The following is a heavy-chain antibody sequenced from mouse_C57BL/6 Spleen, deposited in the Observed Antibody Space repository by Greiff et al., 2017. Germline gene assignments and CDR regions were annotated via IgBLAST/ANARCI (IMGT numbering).Heavy chain of an antibody. J-gene: IGHJ3*01. V-gene: IGHV5-17*01. D-gene: IGHD1-1*01. Sequence: EVKLVESGGGLVKPGGSLKLSCAASGFTFSDYGMHWVRQAPEKGLEWVAYISSGSSTIYYADTVKGRFTISRDNAKNTLFLQMTSLRSEDTAMYYCARAPIYYYGSSYLAYWGQGTLVTVSA. CDR3: ARAPIYYYGSSYLAY. CDR2: ISSGSSTI. CDR1: GFTFSDYG.